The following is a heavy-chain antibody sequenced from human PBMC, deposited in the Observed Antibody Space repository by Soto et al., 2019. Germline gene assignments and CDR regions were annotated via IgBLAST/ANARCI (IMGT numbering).Heavy chain of an antibody. J-gene: IGHJ4*02. CDR3: ARSSFDY. CDR2: ITSGSSYI. Sequence: GSLRLSCAASGFTFSGYTMNWVRQAPGKGLEWVSSITSGSSYIYYADSVKGRFTISRDNAKNSLYLQINSLRAEDTAMYYCARSSFDYWGQGTLVTVSS. V-gene: IGHV3-21*01. CDR1: GFTFSGYT.